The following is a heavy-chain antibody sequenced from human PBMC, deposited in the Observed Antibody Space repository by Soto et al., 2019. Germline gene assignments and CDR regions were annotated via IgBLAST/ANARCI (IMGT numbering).Heavy chain of an antibody. D-gene: IGHD4-17*01. V-gene: IGHV4-59*01. J-gene: IGHJ4*02. CDR2: IYYSGST. Sequence: SETLSLTCTVSGGSISSYYWSWIRQPPGKGLEWIGYIYYSGSTNYNPSLKSRVTISVDTSKNQFSLKLSSVTAADTAVYYCARESYGDYVFDYWGQGTLVTVSS. CDR1: GGSISSYY. CDR3: ARESYGDYVFDY.